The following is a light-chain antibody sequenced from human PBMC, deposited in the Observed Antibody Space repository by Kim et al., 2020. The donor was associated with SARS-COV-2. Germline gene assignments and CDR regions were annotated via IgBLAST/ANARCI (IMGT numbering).Light chain of an antibody. V-gene: IGLV2-14*01. CDR3: SSYTTSSTLV. CDR1: SSDVGGYNY. CDR2: DVT. Sequence: QSALTQPASVSGSPGQSITISCTGTSSDVGGYNYVSWYQQYPGKAPKLMIYDVTKRPSRVSNRFSGSKSGNTASLTISVLQAEDEADYYCSSYTTSSTLVFGGGTKLTVL. J-gene: IGLJ2*01.